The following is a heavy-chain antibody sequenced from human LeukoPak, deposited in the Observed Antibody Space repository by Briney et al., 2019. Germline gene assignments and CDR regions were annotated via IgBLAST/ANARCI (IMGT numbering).Heavy chain of an antibody. CDR1: GFTFSSYV. CDR2: ISASGATT. J-gene: IGHJ4*02. D-gene: IGHD4-17*01. V-gene: IGHV3-23*01. CDR3: AKGRPYGDYVSDFDY. Sequence: GGSLRLSCAASGFTFSSYVMSWVRQTPGKGLEWVSYISASGATTYFADSVKGRFTISRDNSKNTLYLQMNSLRAEDTAVYYCAKGRPYGDYVSDFDYWGQGTLVTVS.